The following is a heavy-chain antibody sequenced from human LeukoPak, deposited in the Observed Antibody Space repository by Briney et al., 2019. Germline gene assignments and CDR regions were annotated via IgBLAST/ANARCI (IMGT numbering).Heavy chain of an antibody. J-gene: IGHJ4*02. Sequence: PGGSLRLSCVGSGFTFSNYWMHWVRQAPGKGPVWVSRINTDGTTTDYADSVRGRFTISRDNAKNTVYLQMNGLRADDTALYYCAKVLTWNTADYWGQGTLVTVSS. V-gene: IGHV3-74*01. D-gene: IGHD1/OR15-1a*01. CDR1: GFTFSNYW. CDR3: AKVLTWNTADY. CDR2: INTDGTTT.